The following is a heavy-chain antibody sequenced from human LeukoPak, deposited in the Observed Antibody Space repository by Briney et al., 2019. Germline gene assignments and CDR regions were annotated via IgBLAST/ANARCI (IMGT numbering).Heavy chain of an antibody. Sequence: SETLSLTCTVSGYSISSGYYWGWIRQPPGKGLEWIGSISHSGSTYYKPSLKSRVTISVDTSKNQFSLKLRSVTAADTAVYYCARAVGYCSSTSCYGANWYFDLWGRGTLVTVSS. CDR2: ISHSGST. D-gene: IGHD2-2*01. CDR3: ARAVGYCSSTSCYGANWYFDL. V-gene: IGHV4-38-2*02. J-gene: IGHJ2*01. CDR1: GYSISSGYY.